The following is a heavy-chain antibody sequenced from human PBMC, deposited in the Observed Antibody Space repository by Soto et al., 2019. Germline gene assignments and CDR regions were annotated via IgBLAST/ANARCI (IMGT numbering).Heavy chain of an antibody. CDR3: AGISWFRGMDV. V-gene: IGHV6-1*01. CDR2: TYYRSKWDN. D-gene: IGHD3-10*01. Sequence: PSQTLSLTCAISGDSISGNSAAWNGIRQSPSRGLEWLGRTYYRSKWDNDYAVPVKSRIIISPDTSKDQFSLHLYSVTPDDTAVYYCAGISWFRGMDVWGQGTPVTVS. CDR1: GDSISGNSAA. J-gene: IGHJ6*02.